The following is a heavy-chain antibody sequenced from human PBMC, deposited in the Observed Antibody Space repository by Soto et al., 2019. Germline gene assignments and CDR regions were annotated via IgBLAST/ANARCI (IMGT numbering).Heavy chain of an antibody. J-gene: IGHJ5*02. CDR2: INSDGSST. V-gene: IGHV3-74*01. D-gene: IGHD3-3*01. Sequence: PGGSLRLSCAASGFTFSSYWMHWVRQAPGKGLVWVSRINSDGSSTSYADSVKGRFTISRDNAKNTLYLQMNSLRAEDTAVYYCARDLSYDFWSGYYTTAHNWFDPWGQGTLVTVSS. CDR1: GFTFSSYW. CDR3: ARDLSYDFWSGYYTTAHNWFDP.